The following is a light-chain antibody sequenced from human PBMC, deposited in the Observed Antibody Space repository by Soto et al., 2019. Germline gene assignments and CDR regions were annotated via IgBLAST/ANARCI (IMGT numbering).Light chain of an antibody. Sequence: ETMMTQSPDTLSVSLGERATLSCRASQSLRSSLAWYQQKPGQAPRLLIYDASTRATGIPARFSGSGSGTDFTLTISSLQSEDFALYYCHQYNSWPPGTFGQGTKVDIK. J-gene: IGKJ2*01. CDR3: HQYNSWPPGT. CDR2: DAS. CDR1: QSLRSS. V-gene: IGKV3-15*01.